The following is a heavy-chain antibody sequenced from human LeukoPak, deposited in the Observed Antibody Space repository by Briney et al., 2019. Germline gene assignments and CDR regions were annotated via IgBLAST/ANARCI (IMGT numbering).Heavy chain of an antibody. Sequence: PGGSLRLSCAASGFTFSSYWMHWVRQAPGKGLVWVSRINSDGSSTSYADSVKGRFTISRDNAKNTLYLQMNNLRAEDTALYYCAKDKTPYYDSSGYPDYWGQGTLVTVSS. CDR2: INSDGSST. CDR3: AKDKTPYYDSSGYPDY. J-gene: IGHJ4*02. CDR1: GFTFSSYW. V-gene: IGHV3-74*01. D-gene: IGHD3-22*01.